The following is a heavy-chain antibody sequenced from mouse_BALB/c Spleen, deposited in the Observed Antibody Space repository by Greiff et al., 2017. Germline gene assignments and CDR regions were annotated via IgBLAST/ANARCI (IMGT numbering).Heavy chain of an antibody. D-gene: IGHD2-4*01. V-gene: IGHV1S137*01. Sequence: VQLQQSGAELVRPGGSVKISCKASGYTFTDYYMYWVKQSHGKSLEWIGVISTYAGNTNYNEKLKGKATMTVDKSSSTAYMELARMTSEASAIYYCAGCDYDGDWFDYWGQGTPVTVSA. CDR1: GYTFTDYY. CDR2: ISTYAGNT. J-gene: IGHJ3*01. CDR3: AGCDYDGDWFDY.